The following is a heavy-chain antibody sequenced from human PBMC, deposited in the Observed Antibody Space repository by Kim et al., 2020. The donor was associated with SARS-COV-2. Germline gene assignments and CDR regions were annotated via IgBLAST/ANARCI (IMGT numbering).Heavy chain of an antibody. CDR2: INHRGST. Sequence: ETLSLSCAVYGGSLSDYYWSWIRQPPGKGLEWIGEINHRGSTNYNTSLNSRVTISLDTSKNQFSLILRSVTAADTAVYYCARGLIGSGVSSYDYGLDVWGLGTTVTVSS. CDR3: ARGLIGSGVSSYDYGLDV. V-gene: IGHV4-34*01. D-gene: IGHD3-3*01. J-gene: IGHJ6*02. CDR1: GGSLSDYY.